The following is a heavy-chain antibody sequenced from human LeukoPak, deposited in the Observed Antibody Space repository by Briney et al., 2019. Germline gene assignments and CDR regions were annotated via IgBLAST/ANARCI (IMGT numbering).Heavy chain of an antibody. D-gene: IGHD3-22*01. V-gene: IGHV4-59*01. Sequence: SETLSLTCTVSGGSISSYYWSWIRQPPGKGLECIGYIYYSGSTNYNPSLKSRVTISVDTSKNQFSLKLSSVTAADTAVYYCARAVFVGSGYYYYFDYWGQGTLVTVSS. CDR1: GGSISSYY. CDR2: IYYSGST. CDR3: ARAVFVGSGYYYYFDY. J-gene: IGHJ4*02.